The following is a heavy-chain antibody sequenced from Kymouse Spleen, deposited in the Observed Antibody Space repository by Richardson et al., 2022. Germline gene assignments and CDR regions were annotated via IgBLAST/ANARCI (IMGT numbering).Heavy chain of an antibody. D-gene: IGHD1-7*01. Sequence: EVQLVESGGGLVQPGGSLRLSCAASGFTFSDHYMDWVRQAPGKGLEWVGRTRNKANSYTTEYAASVKGRFTISRDDSKNSLYLQMNSLKTEDTAVYYCVGITGTTGAFDIWGQGTMVTVSS. J-gene: IGHJ3*02. CDR2: TRNKANSYTT. CDR3: VGITGTTGAFDI. V-gene: IGHV3-72*01. CDR1: GFTFSDHY.